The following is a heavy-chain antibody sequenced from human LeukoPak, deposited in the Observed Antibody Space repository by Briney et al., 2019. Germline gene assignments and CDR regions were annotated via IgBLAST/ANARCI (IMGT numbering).Heavy chain of an antibody. D-gene: IGHD5/OR15-5a*01. Sequence: GESLKISCKASGYSFTNYWIAWVRQMPGTGPEWVGIIFPADSDTRYSPSFQGQVTISADKSISTAYLQWSSLRASNHAMYYGARGSSVPSTPLRAFDMWGQGTTVTVSS. CDR2: IFPADSDT. J-gene: IGHJ3*02. V-gene: IGHV5-51*01. CDR3: ARGSSVPSTPLRAFDM. CDR1: GYSFTNYW.